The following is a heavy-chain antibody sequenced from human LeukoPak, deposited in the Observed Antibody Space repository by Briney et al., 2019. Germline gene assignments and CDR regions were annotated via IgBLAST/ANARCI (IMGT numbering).Heavy chain of an antibody. CDR3: VRLQPNTGEWAFDI. J-gene: IGHJ3*02. CDR2: ISNGGST. V-gene: IGHV4-59*01. D-gene: IGHD1-1*01. CDR1: GGSISTYY. Sequence: TSETLSLTRTVPGGSISTYYWSWIRQPPGEGLEWIGYISNGGSTKYNPSLKSRVTISGDTSKNQLSLKLSSVTAADTAVYHCVRLQPNTGEWAFDIWGQGTMVSVSS.